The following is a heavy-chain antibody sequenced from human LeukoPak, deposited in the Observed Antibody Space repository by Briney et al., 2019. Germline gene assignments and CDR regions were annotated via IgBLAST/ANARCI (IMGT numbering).Heavy chain of an antibody. D-gene: IGHD3-10*01. CDR3: ARSSGGSGRWGDNWFDP. CDR2: INLNSGGT. V-gene: IGHV1-2*02. CDR1: GYTFTASY. Sequence: ASVKVSCKASGYTFTASYMHWVRQAPGQGLEWVGWINLNSGGTSYAQKFQGRVTMTRDTSISTAYMEVTSLRSDDTAVYYCARSSGGSGRWGDNWFDPWGQGTLVIVSS. J-gene: IGHJ5*02.